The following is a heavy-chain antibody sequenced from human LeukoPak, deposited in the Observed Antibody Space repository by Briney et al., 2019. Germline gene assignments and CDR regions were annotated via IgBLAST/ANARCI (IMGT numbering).Heavy chain of an antibody. CDR2: ISSSSSYI. CDR1: GFTFSSYA. D-gene: IGHD3-9*01. Sequence: GGSLRLSCAASGFTFSSYAMHWVRQAPGKGLEWVSSISSSSSYIYYADSVKGRFTISRDNAKNSLYLQMNSLRAEDTAVYYCARSRDCDILTDYWGQGTLVTVSS. CDR3: ARSRDCDILTDY. J-gene: IGHJ4*02. V-gene: IGHV3-21*01.